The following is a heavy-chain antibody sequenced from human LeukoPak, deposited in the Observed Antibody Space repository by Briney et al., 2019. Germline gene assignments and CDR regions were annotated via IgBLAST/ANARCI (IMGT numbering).Heavy chain of an antibody. Sequence: PSETLSLTCTVSGTSISSSYWSWIRQPPRKRLEWIGYIYYNGSTNSNPSLKSRVTISVDTSKNQFSLKLSSVTAADTAVYYCVRGNYDNRGYSNAFDIWGQGAMVTVSS. CDR1: GTSISSSY. CDR3: VRGNYDNRGYSNAFDI. V-gene: IGHV4-59*01. J-gene: IGHJ3*02. CDR2: IYYNGST. D-gene: IGHD3-22*01.